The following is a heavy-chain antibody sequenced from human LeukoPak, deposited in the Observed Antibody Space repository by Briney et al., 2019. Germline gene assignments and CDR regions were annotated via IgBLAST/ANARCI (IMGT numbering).Heavy chain of an antibody. V-gene: IGHV3-48*04. J-gene: IGHJ4*02. D-gene: IGHD1-1*01. CDR1: GFTFSSYS. Sequence: PGGSLRLSCAASGFTFSSYSMNWVRQAPGKGLEWVSYISSSSSTIYYADSVKGRFTISRDNAKNSLYLQMNSLRAEDTAVYYCARDSMERLDWGQGTLVTVSS. CDR2: ISSSSSTI. CDR3: ARDSMERLD.